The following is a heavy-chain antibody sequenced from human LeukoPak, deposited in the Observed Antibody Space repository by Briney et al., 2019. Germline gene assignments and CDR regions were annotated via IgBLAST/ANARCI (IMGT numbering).Heavy chain of an antibody. CDR1: GFTFGDYA. D-gene: IGHD4-23*01. Sequence: SGGSLRLSCTASGFTFGDYAMTWVRQAPGKGLEWVSYISSSGSTIYYADSVKGRFTISRDNAKNSLYLQMNSLRAEDTAVYYCARDYGGSSPFDYWGQGTLVTVSS. CDR3: ARDYGGSSPFDY. J-gene: IGHJ4*02. V-gene: IGHV3-48*03. CDR2: ISSSGSTI.